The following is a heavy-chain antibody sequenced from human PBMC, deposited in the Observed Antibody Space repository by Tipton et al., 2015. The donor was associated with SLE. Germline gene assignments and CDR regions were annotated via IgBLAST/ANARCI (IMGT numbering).Heavy chain of an antibody. D-gene: IGHD3-9*01. CDR2: VYDSEST. CDR3: ARTPRYYDMLTSYYMPPDY. V-gene: IGHV4-39*07. CDR1: GGSLSTSSYY. Sequence: TLSLTCTVSGGSLSTSSYYWGWIRQPPGKGLEWIGTVYDSESTYYNPSLKSRVTISVDTSMNQFSLKLSSVTAADTAVYYCARTPRYYDMLTSYYMPPDYWGQGTRVTVSS. J-gene: IGHJ4*02.